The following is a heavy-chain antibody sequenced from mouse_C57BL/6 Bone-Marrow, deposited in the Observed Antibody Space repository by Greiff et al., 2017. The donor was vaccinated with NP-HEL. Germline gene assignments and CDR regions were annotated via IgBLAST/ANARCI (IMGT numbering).Heavy chain of an antibody. V-gene: IGHV5-12*01. D-gene: IGHD1-1*01. CDR3: ARLHGSSYYWYFDV. Sequence: EVKVEESGGGLVQPGGSLKLSCAASGFTFSDYYMYWVRQTPEKRLEWVAYISNGGGSTYYPDTVKGRFTISRDNAKNTLYLQMSRLKSEDTAMYYCARLHGSSYYWYFDVWGTGTTVTVSS. CDR2: ISNGGGST. J-gene: IGHJ1*03. CDR1: GFTFSDYY.